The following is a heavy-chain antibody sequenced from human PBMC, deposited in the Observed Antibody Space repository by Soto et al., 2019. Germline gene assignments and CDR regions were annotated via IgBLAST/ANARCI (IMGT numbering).Heavy chain of an antibody. D-gene: IGHD6-19*01. CDR3: AREQWLEFDY. CDR1: GFTFSSYE. V-gene: IGHV3-48*03. CDR2: ISSSGSTI. Sequence: EVQLVESGGGLVQPGGSLRLSCAASGFTFSSYEMNWVRQAPGKGLEWVSYISSSGSTIYYADSVKGRFTISRDNAKNSLYLQMNSLRAEDTDVYYCAREQWLEFDYWGQGTLVTVSS. J-gene: IGHJ4*02.